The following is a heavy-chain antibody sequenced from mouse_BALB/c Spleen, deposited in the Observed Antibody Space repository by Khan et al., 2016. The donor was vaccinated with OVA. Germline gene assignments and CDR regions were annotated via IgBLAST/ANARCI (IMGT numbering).Heavy chain of an antibody. CDR1: GYSITSDYA. D-gene: IGHD1-1*01. V-gene: IGHV3-2*02. Sequence: EVQLQEPGPGLVKPSQSLSLTCTVTGYSITSDYAWNWIRQFPGNKLEWMAYISYSGSTRSNPSLNSRISITRDTSKNPFILHLNSVTTQATATYYCARRYYFGQWYVDVWGSGTTVTVSS. J-gene: IGHJ1*01. CDR3: ARRYYFGQWYVDV. CDR2: ISYSGST.